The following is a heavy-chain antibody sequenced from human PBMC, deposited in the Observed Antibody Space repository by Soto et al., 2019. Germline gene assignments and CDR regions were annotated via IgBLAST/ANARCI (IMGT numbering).Heavy chain of an antibody. Sequence: ASVKVSCKASGYTFPVYYIHWVRQAPGQGLEWMGWINPNSGGTHYAQNFQGRVTMTGDTSISTAYMEVSNLRSDDTAVYYCARDLITTVPYYYYGLAVWGQGTTVTVSS. CDR2: INPNSGGT. V-gene: IGHV1-2*02. CDR1: GYTFPVYY. J-gene: IGHJ6*02. D-gene: IGHD3-22*01. CDR3: ARDLITTVPYYYYGLAV.